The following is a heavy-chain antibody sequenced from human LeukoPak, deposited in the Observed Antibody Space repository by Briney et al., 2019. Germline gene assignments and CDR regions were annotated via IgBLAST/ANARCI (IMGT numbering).Heavy chain of an antibody. CDR3: AGAKIGVAGFFDN. CDR2: IYYTGST. J-gene: IGHJ4*02. CDR1: GGSLSSYY. Sequence: PSETLSLTCTVSGGSLSSYYWSWVRQPPGKGLEWIVYIYYTGSTNYNPSLKSRVTISVDTSKNQFSLKLTSVTAADTAVYYCAGAKIGVAGFFDNWGQGTLVTVSS. D-gene: IGHD6-19*01. V-gene: IGHV4-59*08.